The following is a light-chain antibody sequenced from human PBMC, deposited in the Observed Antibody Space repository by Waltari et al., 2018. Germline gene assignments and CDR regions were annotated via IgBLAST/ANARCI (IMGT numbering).Light chain of an antibody. CDR1: ALPKKY. V-gene: IGLV3-10*01. CDR3: YSTDSSGNHRV. J-gene: IGLJ2*01. Sequence: SYELTQPPSVSVSPGQTARITCSGDALPKKYAYWYQQQSGQAPVLVIYEDNKRPSGIPERISGSSSGTMATLTVSGAQVEDEADYYCYSTDSSGNHRVFGGGTRLTVL. CDR2: EDN.